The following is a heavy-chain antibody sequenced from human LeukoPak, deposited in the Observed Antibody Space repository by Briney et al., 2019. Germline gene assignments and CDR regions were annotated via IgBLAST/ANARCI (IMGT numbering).Heavy chain of an antibody. CDR2: INYSGST. CDR3: ARAVVGATTFWDY. CDR1: GFSLSTSGMC. V-gene: IGHV4-61*08. D-gene: IGHD1-26*01. J-gene: IGHJ4*02. Sequence: SGPTLVNPTQTLTLTCTFSGFSLSTSGMCVGWIRQPPGKGLEWIGYINYSGSTNNPSLKSRVTISVDTSKNQFSLRLSSVTAADTAVYYCARAVVGATTFWDYWGQGTLVTVSS.